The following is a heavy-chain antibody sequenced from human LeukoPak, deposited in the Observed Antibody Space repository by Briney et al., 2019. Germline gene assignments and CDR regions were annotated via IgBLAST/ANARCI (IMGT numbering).Heavy chain of an antibody. Sequence: GGSLRLSCAASGFSFISYAMTWVRQAPGKGLEWVSSISSSGVNTYLADSVQGRFTISRDNSKNTLYLQMNTLRVEDTAVYFCAKFTYTSSSRAFDYWGQGTLVTVSS. J-gene: IGHJ4*02. V-gene: IGHV3-23*01. CDR1: GFSFISYA. D-gene: IGHD6-6*01. CDR3: AKFTYTSSSRAFDY. CDR2: ISSSGVNT.